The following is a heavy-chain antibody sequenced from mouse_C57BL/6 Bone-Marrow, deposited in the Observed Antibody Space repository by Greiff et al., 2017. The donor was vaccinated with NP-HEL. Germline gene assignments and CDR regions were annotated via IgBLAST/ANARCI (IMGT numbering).Heavy chain of an antibody. CDR1: GYTFTSYW. CDR3: ARRHMDYGSSYGYFDV. Sequence: VQLQQPGAELVKPGASVKMSCKASGYTFTSYWITWVKQRPGQGLEWIGDIYPGSGSTNYNEKFKSKATLTVDTSSSTAYMQLSSLTSEDSAVYYGARRHMDYGSSYGYFDVWGTGTTVTVSS. V-gene: IGHV1-55*01. J-gene: IGHJ1*03. CDR2: IYPGSGST. D-gene: IGHD1-1*01.